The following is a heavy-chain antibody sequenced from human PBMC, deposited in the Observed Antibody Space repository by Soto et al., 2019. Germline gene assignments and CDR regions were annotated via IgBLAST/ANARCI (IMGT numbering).Heavy chain of an antibody. CDR2: ISGSGGST. V-gene: IGHV3-23*01. Sequence: GGSLRLSCAASGFTFSSYAMSWVRQAPGKGLEWVSAISGSGGSTYYADSVKGRFTISRDNSKNTLYLQMNSLRAEDTAVYYCAKQMYYYGSSGYFDYWGQGTLVTVSS. CDR3: AKQMYYYGSSGYFDY. CDR1: GFTFSSYA. J-gene: IGHJ4*02. D-gene: IGHD3-22*01.